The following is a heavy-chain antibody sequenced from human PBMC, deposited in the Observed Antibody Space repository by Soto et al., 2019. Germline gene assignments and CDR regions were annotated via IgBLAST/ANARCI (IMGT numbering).Heavy chain of an antibody. J-gene: IGHJ4*02. D-gene: IGHD3-3*01. CDR2: ISAYNGNT. CDR3: ARDPNYDFWSGYSDY. V-gene: IGHV1-18*01. CDR1: GYTFTSYG. Sequence: ASVKVSCKASGYTFTSYGISWVRQAPGQGLEWMGWISAYNGNTNYAQKLQGRVTMTTDTSTSTVYMELSSLRSEDTAVYYCARDPNYDFWSGYSDYWGQGTLVTVSS.